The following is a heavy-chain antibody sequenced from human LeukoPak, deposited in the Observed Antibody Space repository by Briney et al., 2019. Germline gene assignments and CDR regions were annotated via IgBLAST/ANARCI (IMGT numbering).Heavy chain of an antibody. V-gene: IGHV3-23*01. CDR2: ISGSGGST. D-gene: IGHD3-3*01. J-gene: IGHJ4*02. CDR1: GFTFSSYA. Sequence: PGGSLRLSCAASGFTFSSYAMSWVRQAAGKGLEWVSAISGSGGSTYYADSVKGRFTISRDNSKNTLYLQMNSLRAEDTAVYYCAKEGDVSYDFWSGYYFDYWGQGTLVTVSS. CDR3: AKEGDVSYDFWSGYYFDY.